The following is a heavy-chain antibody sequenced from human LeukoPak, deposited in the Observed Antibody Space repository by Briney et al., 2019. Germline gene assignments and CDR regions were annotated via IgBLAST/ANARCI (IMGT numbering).Heavy chain of an antibody. CDR3: ARAGGVDTAMDANFDY. V-gene: IGHV4-59*01. CDR2: IYYNGGT. D-gene: IGHD5-18*01. CDR1: GGSISGYY. J-gene: IGHJ4*02. Sequence: SETLSLTCTVSGGSISGYYWSWIRQPPGKGLEWIGYIYYNGGTNYNPSLRSRVTISVDTSKNHFSLRLSSVTAADTAMYYCARAGGVDTAMDANFDYWGQGTLVTVSS.